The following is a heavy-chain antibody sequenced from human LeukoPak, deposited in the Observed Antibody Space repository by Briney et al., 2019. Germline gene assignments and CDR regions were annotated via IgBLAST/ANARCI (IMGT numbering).Heavy chain of an antibody. V-gene: IGHV4-39*07. J-gene: IGHJ3*02. CDR3: ARGVLRYFDWLLNDAFDI. Sequence: SGTLSLTCTVSGGSIRSTSNYWAWIRQAPGKGPEWIGIINYTGSTYYNPSLGSRVTMSVDTSKSQFSLKLDSVTAADTAVYYCARGVLRYFDWLLNDAFDIWGQGTMVTVSS. D-gene: IGHD3-9*01. CDR2: INYTGST. CDR1: GGSIRSTSNY.